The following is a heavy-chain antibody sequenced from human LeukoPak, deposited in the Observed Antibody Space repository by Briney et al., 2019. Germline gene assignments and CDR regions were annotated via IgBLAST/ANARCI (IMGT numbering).Heavy chain of an antibody. J-gene: IGHJ4*02. CDR3: ANCGSTSCFETYFGY. CDR2: IRYDGSNK. D-gene: IGHD2-2*01. V-gene: IGHV3-30*02. CDR1: GFTFSSYG. Sequence: GGSLRLSCAASGFTFSSYGMHWVRQAPGKGLEWVAFIRYDGSNKYYADSVKGRFTISRDNSKNTLYLQMNSLRAEDTAVYYCANCGSTSCFETYFGYWGQGTLVTVSS.